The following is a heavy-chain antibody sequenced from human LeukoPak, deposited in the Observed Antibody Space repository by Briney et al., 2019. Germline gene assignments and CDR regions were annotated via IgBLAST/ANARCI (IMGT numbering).Heavy chain of an antibody. CDR3: AKGLRLWFGELGT. CDR1: GFTFDDYA. J-gene: IGHJ5*02. CDR2: ISYDGSNK. Sequence: GGSLRLSCAASGFTFDDYAMHWVRQAPGKGLEWVAVISYDGSNKYYADSVKGRFTISRDNSKNTLYLQMNSLRAEDTAVYYCAKGLRLWFGELGTWGQGTLVTVSS. V-gene: IGHV3-30*18. D-gene: IGHD3-10*01.